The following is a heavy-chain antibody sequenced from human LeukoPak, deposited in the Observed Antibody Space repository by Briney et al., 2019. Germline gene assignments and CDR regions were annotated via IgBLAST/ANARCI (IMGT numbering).Heavy chain of an antibody. CDR2: LYYTGNT. CDR3: ARYSSSYAFGI. J-gene: IGHJ3*02. D-gene: IGHD6-6*01. CDR1: GGSISSYY. Sequence: SETLSLTCTVSGGSISSYYWSWLRQPPGKGLEYIGFLYYTGNTNYNPSLKSRVTISVDTSKNQFSLKLSSVTAADTAVYYCARYSSSYAFGIWGQGTMVTVSS. V-gene: IGHV4-59*08.